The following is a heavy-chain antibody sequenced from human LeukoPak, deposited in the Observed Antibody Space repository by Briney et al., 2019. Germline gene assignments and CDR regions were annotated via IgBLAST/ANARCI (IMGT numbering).Heavy chain of an antibody. D-gene: IGHD3-10*01. CDR1: GYTFTSYG. Sequence: ASVKVSCKASGYTFTSYGISWVRQAPGQGLEWMGWISAYNGNTNYAQKLQGRVTITTDTSTSTAYMELRSLRSDDTAVYYCARDSVLLWFGELWENWFDPWGQGTLVTVSS. CDR3: ARDSVLLWFGELWENWFDP. V-gene: IGHV1-18*01. J-gene: IGHJ5*02. CDR2: ISAYNGNT.